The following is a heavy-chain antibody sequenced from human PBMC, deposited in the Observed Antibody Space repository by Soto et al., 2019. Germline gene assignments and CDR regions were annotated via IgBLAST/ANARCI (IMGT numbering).Heavy chain of an antibody. CDR1: GFTFSSYA. Sequence: EVQLLESGGGLVQPGGSLRLSCAASGFTFSSYAMSWVRQAPGKGLEWVSAISGSGGSTYYADSVKGRFTISRDNSKNPLYLQMNSLRAEDTAVYYCANTLIVGATSFDYWGQGTLVTVSS. CDR2: ISGSGGST. D-gene: IGHD1-26*01. J-gene: IGHJ4*02. CDR3: ANTLIVGATSFDY. V-gene: IGHV3-23*01.